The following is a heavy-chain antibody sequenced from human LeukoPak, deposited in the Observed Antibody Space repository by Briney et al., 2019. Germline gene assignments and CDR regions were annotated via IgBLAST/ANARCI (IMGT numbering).Heavy chain of an antibody. V-gene: IGHV3-30*02. D-gene: IGHD3-3*01. CDR2: IRYDGSNK. CDR1: GFTFSSYA. CDR3: AKDRPYYDFWSGYLVY. Sequence: PGGSLRLSCAASGFTFSSYAMHWVRQAPGKGLEWVAFIRYDGSNKYYADSVKGRFTISRDNSKNTLYLQMNSLRAEDTAVYYCAKDRPYYDFWSGYLVYWGQGTLVTVSS. J-gene: IGHJ4*02.